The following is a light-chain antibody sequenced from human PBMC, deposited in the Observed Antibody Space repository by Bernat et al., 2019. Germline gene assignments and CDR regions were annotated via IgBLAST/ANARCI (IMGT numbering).Light chain of an antibody. CDR1: QSLSSSF. J-gene: IGKJ2*01. CDR3: QQYGTSPYT. CDR2: ATS. V-gene: IGKV3-20*01. Sequence: EIVLTQSPGTLSLSPGETATLSCRASQSLSSSFFAWYQQKPGQAPRLLIYATSSRATGIPDRFSGSVSGTDFTLTIGRLEPEDSAVYFCQQYGTSPYTVGLGTKLEIK.